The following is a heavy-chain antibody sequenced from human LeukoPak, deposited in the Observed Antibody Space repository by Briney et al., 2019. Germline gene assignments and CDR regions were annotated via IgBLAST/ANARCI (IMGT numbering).Heavy chain of an antibody. CDR2: ISSSSSYI. J-gene: IGHJ1*01. CDR3: ARPGYSSGWYLTEYFQH. CDR1: GFTFSSYS. D-gene: IGHD6-19*01. Sequence: PGGSLRLSCAASGFTFSSYSMNWVRQAPGKGLEWVSSISSSSSYIYYADSVKGRFTISRDNAKNTLYLQMNSLRAEDTAVYYCARPGYSSGWYLTEYFQHWGQGTLVTVSS. V-gene: IGHV3-21*01.